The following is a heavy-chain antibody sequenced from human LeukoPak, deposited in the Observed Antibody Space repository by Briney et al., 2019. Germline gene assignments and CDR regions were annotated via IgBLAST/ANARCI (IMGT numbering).Heavy chain of an antibody. Sequence: GASVKVSCKASGYTFTGYYMHWVRQAPGQGLEWMGWINPNSGGTNYAQKFQGRVTMTRDTSISTAYMELSRLRSDDTAVYYCARERRIAVAGNKYFQHWGQGTLVTVSS. CDR3: ARERRIAVAGNKYFQH. D-gene: IGHD6-19*01. V-gene: IGHV1-2*02. CDR1: GYTFTGYY. J-gene: IGHJ1*01. CDR2: INPNSGGT.